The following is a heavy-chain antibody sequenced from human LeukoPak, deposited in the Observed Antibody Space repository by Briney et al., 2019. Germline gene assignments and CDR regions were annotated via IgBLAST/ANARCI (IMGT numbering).Heavy chain of an antibody. CDR3: ARGYIVLMVYASPPGWFDP. V-gene: IGHV3-23*01. D-gene: IGHD2-8*01. CDR1: GFTFSNYA. J-gene: IGHJ5*02. CDR2: IGGSSGST. Sequence: PGGSLRLSCAASGFTFSNYAMSWFRRAPGKGLEWVSSIGGSSGSTYYADSVKGRFTISRENSKNTLYLQMNSLRAEDTAVYYCARGYIVLMVYASPPGWFDPWGQGTLVTVSS.